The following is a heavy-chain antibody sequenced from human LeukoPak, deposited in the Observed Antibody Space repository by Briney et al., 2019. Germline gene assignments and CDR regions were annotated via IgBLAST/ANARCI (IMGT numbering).Heavy chain of an antibody. CDR1: GNYW. CDR3: ARDIVSRWPSALGY. CDR2: ISWNSGSI. V-gene: IGHV3-9*01. D-gene: IGHD3-16*01. Sequence: GGSLRLSCAASGNYWMHWVRQVPGKGLEWVSVISWNSGSIGYADSEKGRFTISRDNAKNSLYLQMNSLRAEDTALYYCARDIVSRWPSALGYWGQGTLVTVFS. J-gene: IGHJ4*02.